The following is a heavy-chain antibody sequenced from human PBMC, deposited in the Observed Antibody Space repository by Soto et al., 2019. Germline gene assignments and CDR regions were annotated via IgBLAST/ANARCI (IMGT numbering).Heavy chain of an antibody. CDR1: GGSICSYY. Sequence: SETLSLTCTVSGGSICSYYWNWIRQPPGKGLEWIGYIYHSGSTNYNPSLESRVTISIDTSKNQFSLNLRSVTAADTAVYYCAREIQARYYYFFMDVWGKGTPVTVSS. CDR2: IYHSGST. CDR3: AREIQARYYYFFMDV. J-gene: IGHJ6*03. V-gene: IGHV4-59*01. D-gene: IGHD5-18*01.